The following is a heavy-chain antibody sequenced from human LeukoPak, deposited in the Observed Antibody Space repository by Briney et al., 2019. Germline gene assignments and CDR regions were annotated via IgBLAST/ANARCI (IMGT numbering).Heavy chain of an antibody. CDR3: ARENVSQLLWFGDLLYYYYGMDV. D-gene: IGHD3-10*01. Sequence: PGGSLRLSCAASGFTFSDYYMSWIRQAPGKGLEWVSYISSSGSTIYYADSVKGRFTISRDNAKNSLYLQMNSLRAEDTAVYYCARENVSQLLWFGDLLYYYYGMDVWGQGTTVTVSS. J-gene: IGHJ6*02. V-gene: IGHV3-11*04. CDR2: ISSSGSTI. CDR1: GFTFSDYY.